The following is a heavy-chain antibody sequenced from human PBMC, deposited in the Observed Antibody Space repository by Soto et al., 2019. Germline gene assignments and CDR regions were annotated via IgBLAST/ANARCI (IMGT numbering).Heavy chain of an antibody. V-gene: IGHV3-30-3*02. D-gene: IGHD5-12*01. Sequence: GGSLRLSCAASEFSFSNYAIHWVRQAPGKGLEWVSSISYDGNYKYYADSVKGRFTISRDNSKNTLYLQMNSLRAEDTAVYYCAKTQGFSGYDYIDYWGQGTLVTVSS. J-gene: IGHJ4*02. CDR1: EFSFSNYA. CDR2: ISYDGNYK. CDR3: AKTQGFSGYDYIDY.